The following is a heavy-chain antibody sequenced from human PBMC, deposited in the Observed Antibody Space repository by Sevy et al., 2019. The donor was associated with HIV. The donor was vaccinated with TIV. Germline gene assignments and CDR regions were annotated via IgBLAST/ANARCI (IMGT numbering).Heavy chain of an antibody. CDR1: GFTFNIHW. V-gene: IGHV3-74*01. J-gene: IGHJ4*02. D-gene: IGHD3-10*01. CDR2: INLDGLIT. Sequence: GGSLRLSCVASGFTFNIHWMHWVRQVPGKGLVWVSRINLDGLITNYVDSVTGRFTISRDNAKNTVYLQMNSLRVDDTAVYYCAGGSRGVATNWGQGTLVTVSS. CDR3: AGGSRGVATN.